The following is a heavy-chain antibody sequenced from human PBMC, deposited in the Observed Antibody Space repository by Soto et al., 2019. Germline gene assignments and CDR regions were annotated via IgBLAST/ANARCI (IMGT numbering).Heavy chain of an antibody. D-gene: IGHD5-12*01. J-gene: IGHJ4*02. V-gene: IGHV4-4*02. CDR1: GASIGTNNW. CDR2: VYHSGTT. CDR3: AVPGRGDFDY. Sequence: PSETLSLTCAVSGASIGTNNWCSWVRQPPGKGLEWIGEVYHSGTTNCNPSLKSRVTISIDKSKNQFSLTLTSMTAADTALYYCAVPGRGDFDYWSQGTLVTV.